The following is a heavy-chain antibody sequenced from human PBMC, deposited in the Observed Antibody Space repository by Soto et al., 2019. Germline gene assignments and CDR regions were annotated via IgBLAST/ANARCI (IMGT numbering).Heavy chain of an antibody. CDR1: GYTFTSYA. D-gene: IGHD6-13*01. CDR3: ARDRSDNLAADGRYNGFDS. V-gene: IGHV1-18*01. J-gene: IGHJ5*01. CDR2: ISAYNGNT. Sequence: QLVQSGAEVKKPGASVRVSCKASGYTFTSYAISWVRQAPGPGLEWMGWISAYNGNTNNAQKLQGRVTMTTDTATTTAYMELRSLGSDGKAEYYCARDRSDNLAADGRYNGFDSWGQGTLVSVSS.